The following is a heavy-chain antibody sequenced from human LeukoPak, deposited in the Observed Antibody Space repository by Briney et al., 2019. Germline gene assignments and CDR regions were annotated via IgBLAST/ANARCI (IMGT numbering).Heavy chain of an antibody. J-gene: IGHJ5*02. D-gene: IGHD3-22*01. CDR1: GYTFTGYY. Sequence: ASVKVSCKASGYTFTGYYMHWVRQAPGQGLEWMGWMNPNRGNTGYAQKFQGRVTITRNTSISTAYMELSSLRSEDTAVYYCAREGGYYDSSGYYYGWFDPWGQGTLVTVSS. V-gene: IGHV1-8*03. CDR2: MNPNRGNT. CDR3: AREGGYYDSSGYYYGWFDP.